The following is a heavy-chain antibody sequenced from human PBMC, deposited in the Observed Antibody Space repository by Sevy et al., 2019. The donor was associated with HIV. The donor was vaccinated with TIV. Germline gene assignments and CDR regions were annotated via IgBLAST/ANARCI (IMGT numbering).Heavy chain of an antibody. D-gene: IGHD6-13*01. CDR1: GYSFTSYW. CDR3: ARQERRYSSSSWYGGETLVDP. CDR2: IYPGDSDT. V-gene: IGHV5-51*01. Sequence: GESLKISCKGSGYSFTSYWIGWVRQMPGKGLEWMGIIYPGDSDTRYSPSFQGQVTISADKSISTAYLQWSSLKASDTAMYYCARQERRYSSSSWYGGETLVDPWGQGTLVTVSS. J-gene: IGHJ5*02.